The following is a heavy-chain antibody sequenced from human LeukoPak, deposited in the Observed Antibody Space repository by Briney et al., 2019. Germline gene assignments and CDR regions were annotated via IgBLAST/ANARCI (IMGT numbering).Heavy chain of an antibody. Sequence: SETLSLTCTVSGGSISSYYWSWIRQPAGKGLEWIGRIYTSGSTNYNPSLKSRVTMSVDTSKNQFSLKLSSVTAADTAVYYCARDVYDILTGYYPGFRYWGQGTLVTVSS. CDR1: GGSISSYY. CDR3: ARDVYDILTGYYPGFRY. V-gene: IGHV4-4*07. CDR2: IYTSGST. D-gene: IGHD3-9*01. J-gene: IGHJ4*02.